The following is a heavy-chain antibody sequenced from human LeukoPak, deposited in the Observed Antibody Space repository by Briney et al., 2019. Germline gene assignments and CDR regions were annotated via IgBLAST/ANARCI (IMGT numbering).Heavy chain of an antibody. Sequence: SETLSLTCAVYGGSFSGYYWSWIRQPPWKGLEWIGEINHSGSTNYNPSLKSRVTISVDTSKNQFSLKLSSVTAADTAVYYCARRKRSGCSSTSCLLNWFDPWGQGTLVTVSS. CDR1: GGSFSGYY. CDR2: INHSGST. J-gene: IGHJ5*02. D-gene: IGHD2-2*01. V-gene: IGHV4-34*01. CDR3: ARRKRSGCSSTSCLLNWFDP.